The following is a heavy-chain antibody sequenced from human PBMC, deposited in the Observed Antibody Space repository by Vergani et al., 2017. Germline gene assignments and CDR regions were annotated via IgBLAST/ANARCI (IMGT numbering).Heavy chain of an antibody. CDR3: ARPLNYYYYMDV. Sequence: QVQLQESGPGLVEPSETLSLTCAVSGYSIRNGYYWGWIRQPPGKGLEWIGSIYHSGSTHYNPSLKSRVTISVDTSKNQLSLKVSSVTAADTAVYYCARPLNYYYYMDVWGKXP. J-gene: IGHJ6*03. V-gene: IGHV4-38-2*01. CDR1: GYSIRNGYY. CDR2: IYHSGST.